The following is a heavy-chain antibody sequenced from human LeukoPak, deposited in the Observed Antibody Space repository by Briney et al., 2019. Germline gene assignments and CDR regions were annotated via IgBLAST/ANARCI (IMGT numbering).Heavy chain of an antibody. CDR2: ISGGGGST. D-gene: IGHD5-12*01. J-gene: IGHJ3*02. V-gene: IGHV3-23*01. Sequence: GGSLRLSCAASGFTFSSYAMNWVRQAPGKGPEWVSVISGGGGSTFYADSVKGRFTISRDNSKNTLYLQMNSLRAEDTAVYYCAKARYSGYAFDAFDMWGQGTMVSVSS. CDR3: AKARYSGYAFDAFDM. CDR1: GFTFSSYA.